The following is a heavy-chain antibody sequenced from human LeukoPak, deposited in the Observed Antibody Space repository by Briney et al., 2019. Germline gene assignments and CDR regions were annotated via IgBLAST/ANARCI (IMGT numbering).Heavy chain of an antibody. Sequence: GGSLRLSCAASGFTFSSYSMNWVRQAPGKGLEWVSVIYSDGTTYYADSVKGRFTISRDNSKNTLYLQMNSLRAEDTAVYYCARDKSPYQYAFDIWGQGTMVTVSS. J-gene: IGHJ3*02. V-gene: IGHV3-66*01. CDR2: IYSDGTT. CDR3: ARDKSPYQYAFDI. CDR1: GFTFSSYS. D-gene: IGHD2-2*01.